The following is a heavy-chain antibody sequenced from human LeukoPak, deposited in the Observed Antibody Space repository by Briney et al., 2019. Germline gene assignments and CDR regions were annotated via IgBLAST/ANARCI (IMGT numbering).Heavy chain of an antibody. Sequence: GGSLRLSCAASGFTFSDYYMSWIRQAPGKGLEWVSYITSSSSYTNYADSVKGRFTISRENAKRSLYLQMNSLRAEDTAVYYCARDEAYYGSGSYYNFDYWGQGTLVTVSS. D-gene: IGHD3-10*01. V-gene: IGHV3-11*06. CDR2: ITSSSSYT. J-gene: IGHJ4*02. CDR1: GFTFSDYY. CDR3: ARDEAYYGSGSYYNFDY.